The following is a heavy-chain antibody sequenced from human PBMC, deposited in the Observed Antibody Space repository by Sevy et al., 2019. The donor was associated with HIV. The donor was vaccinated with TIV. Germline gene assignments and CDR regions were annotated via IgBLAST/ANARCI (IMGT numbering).Heavy chain of an antibody. CDR3: ARVRAIFGVVTSFDY. CDR2: IYHSGST. CDR1: GGSISSGGYS. Sequence: SETLSLTCAVSGGSISSGGYSWSWIRQPPGKGLEWIGYIYHSGSTYYNPSLKSRVTISVDRSKNQFSLKLSSVTAADTAVYYCARVRAIFGVVTSFDYWGQGTLVTVSS. D-gene: IGHD3-3*01. V-gene: IGHV4-30-2*01. J-gene: IGHJ4*02.